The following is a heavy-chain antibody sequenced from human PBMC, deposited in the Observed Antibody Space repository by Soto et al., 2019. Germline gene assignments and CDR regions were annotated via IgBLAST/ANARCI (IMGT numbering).Heavy chain of an antibody. Sequence: EVHLVESGGDLVQPGGSLRLSCADSRFTFSGYWMYWVRQAPGKGLEWVANIKEDGSEKNYVDSVRGRFTISRDNAKNSLYLQMNSLRAEDTAVYYCARGARIWGQGTRVTVS. CDR3: ARGARI. V-gene: IGHV3-7*01. CDR2: IKEDGSEK. J-gene: IGHJ3*02. CDR1: RFTFSGYW.